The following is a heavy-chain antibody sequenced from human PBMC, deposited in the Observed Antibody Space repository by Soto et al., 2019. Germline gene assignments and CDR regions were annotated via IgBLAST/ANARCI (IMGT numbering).Heavy chain of an antibody. Sequence: SETLSLTCTVSGGSISSSSYYWGWIRQPPGKGLEWIGSIYYSGSTCYNPSLKSRVTISVDTSKNQFSLKLSSVTAADTAVYYCARPRVELRSRWFDPWGQGTLVTVSS. CDR3: ARPRVELRSRWFDP. V-gene: IGHV4-39*01. J-gene: IGHJ5*02. CDR1: GGSISSSSYY. D-gene: IGHD1-7*01. CDR2: IYYSGST.